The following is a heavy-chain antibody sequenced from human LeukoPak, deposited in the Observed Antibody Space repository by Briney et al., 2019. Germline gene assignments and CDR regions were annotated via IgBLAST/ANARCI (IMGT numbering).Heavy chain of an antibody. D-gene: IGHD5-12*01. Sequence: SQTLSLTCTVSGGSISSGGYSWSWIRQHPGKGLEWIGYIYYSGSTYYNPSLKSRVTISVDTSKNQFSLKLSSVTAADTAVYYCARRSGYDYYYFDYWGQGTLVTVSS. CDR2: IYYSGST. CDR1: GGSISSGGYS. CDR3: ARRSGYDYYYFDY. V-gene: IGHV4-31*03. J-gene: IGHJ4*02.